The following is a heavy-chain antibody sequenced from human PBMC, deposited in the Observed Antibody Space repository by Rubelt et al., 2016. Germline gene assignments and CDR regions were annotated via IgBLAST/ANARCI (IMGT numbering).Heavy chain of an antibody. Sequence: QLQLQESGPGLVKPSGTLSLTCAVSGGSISSSTYYWGWIRQPPGKGLEWVATIWYDGTNIFYRDSVQGRFTISRDNSQSPRLLVMDSMRAEDTAVYFCARDLPTYDDYYFDYWGQGTQVTVSS. J-gene: IGHJ4*02. V-gene: IGHV4-39*02. CDR3: ARDLPTYDDYYFDY. CDR1: GGSISSSTYY. CDR2: IWYDGTNI. D-gene: IGHD4-17*01.